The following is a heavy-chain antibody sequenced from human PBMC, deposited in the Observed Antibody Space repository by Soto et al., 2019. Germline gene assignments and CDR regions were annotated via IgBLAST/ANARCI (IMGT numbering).Heavy chain of an antibody. CDR1: GASINTNW. D-gene: IGHD6-19*01. CDR3: ARHIAVAGTRGFAY. Sequence: QVQLQESGPGLVKPSGTLSLTCAVSGASINTNWWSWVRQPQGKGLGWIGEVYHSGSTNYNPYLMGRVTILLDKSSNQLALQLSSVSAADPAVYSCARHIAVAGTRGFAYWGQGTLVTVSS. CDR2: VYHSGST. V-gene: IGHV4-4*02. J-gene: IGHJ4*02.